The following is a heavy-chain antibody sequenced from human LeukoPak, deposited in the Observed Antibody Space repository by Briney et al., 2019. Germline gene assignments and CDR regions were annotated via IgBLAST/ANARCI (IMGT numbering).Heavy chain of an antibody. Sequence: GGSLRLSCAASGFTFSSYWMHWVRQAPGKGLVWVSRINSDGSSTSYADSVKGRFTISRDNAKNTLYLRMNSLRAEDTAVYYCARDGTGYSSSWDLDYWGQGTLVTASS. CDR2: INSDGSST. CDR1: GFTFSSYW. D-gene: IGHD6-13*01. CDR3: ARDGTGYSSSWDLDY. V-gene: IGHV3-74*01. J-gene: IGHJ4*02.